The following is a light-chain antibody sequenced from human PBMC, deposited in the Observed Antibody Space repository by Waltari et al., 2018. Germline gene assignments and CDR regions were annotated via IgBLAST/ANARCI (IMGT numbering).Light chain of an antibody. CDR2: WAS. Sequence: DIVMTQSPDSLSVSLGERATITCKSSQSVFYNSKNKHYLAWYQQKVGQTPQLLIYWASSRESRVHARFSGSVSGTDFTLTISSLQAEDVAVYYCQQYYTAPYTFSQGTKLEIK. CDR3: QQYYTAPYT. CDR1: QSVFYNSKNKHY. J-gene: IGKJ2*01. V-gene: IGKV4-1*01.